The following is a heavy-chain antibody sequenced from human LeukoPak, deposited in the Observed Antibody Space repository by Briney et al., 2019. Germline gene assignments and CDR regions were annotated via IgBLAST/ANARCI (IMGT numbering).Heavy chain of an antibody. Sequence: PSQTLSLTRMVSGGSIIRGSHYWSSTRHPAGKGLEWIGRHYTSWSTYHSPSIKSRVTISPDTSKNQFSLKLSSVTAADTAVYFCARWKWTRIGVTDRWQYYYYMDVWGKGTTVTISS. CDR3: ARWKWTRIGVTDRWQYYYYMDV. V-gene: IGHV4-61*02. J-gene: IGHJ6*03. CDR1: GGSIIRGSHY. CDR2: HYTSWST. D-gene: IGHD2-21*02.